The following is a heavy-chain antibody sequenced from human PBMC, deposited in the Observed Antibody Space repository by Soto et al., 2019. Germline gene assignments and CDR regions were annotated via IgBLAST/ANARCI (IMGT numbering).Heavy chain of an antibody. CDR1: GGTFSSYA. Sequence: SVKVSCKASGGTFSSYAISWVRQAPGQGLEWMGGIIPISGTANYAQKFQGRVTITADESTSTAYMELSSLRSEDTAVYYCARVVRGEWTPNYCDNVMDVWGQGTMVTVSS. V-gene: IGHV1-69*13. J-gene: IGHJ6*02. CDR3: ARVVRGEWTPNYCDNVMDV. D-gene: IGHD3-10*01. CDR2: IIPISGTA.